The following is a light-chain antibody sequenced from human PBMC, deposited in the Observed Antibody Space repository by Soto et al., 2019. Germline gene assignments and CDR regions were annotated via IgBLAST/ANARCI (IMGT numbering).Light chain of an antibody. CDR2: DVS. CDR1: SSDVGGYNY. V-gene: IGLV2-14*01. CDR3: SSYTSSSTRV. J-gene: IGLJ2*01. Sequence: QSALTQPASVSGSPGQSITISCTGTSSDVGGYNYVSWYQQHPGKAPKLMIYDVSNRPSGVSNRFSGSKSGNTASLTISGLHAEDEADYYFSSYTSSSTRVFGGGTKLTVL.